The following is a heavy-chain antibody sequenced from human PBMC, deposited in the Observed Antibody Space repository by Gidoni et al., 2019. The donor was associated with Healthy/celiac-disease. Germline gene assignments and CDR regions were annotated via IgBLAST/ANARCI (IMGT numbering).Heavy chain of an antibody. J-gene: IGHJ3*02. CDR3: AKDMGSGSTSNVRGSTHAFDI. CDR2: ISWNSGSI. CDR1: GFTFDDYA. Sequence: EVQLVESGGGLVQPGRSLRLSCAASGFTFDDYAMHWDRQAPGKGLEWVSGISWNSGSIGYADSVKGRFTISRDNAKNSLYLQMNSLRAEDTALYYCAKDMGSGSTSNVRGSTHAFDIWGQGTMVTVSS. D-gene: IGHD1-26*01. V-gene: IGHV3-9*01.